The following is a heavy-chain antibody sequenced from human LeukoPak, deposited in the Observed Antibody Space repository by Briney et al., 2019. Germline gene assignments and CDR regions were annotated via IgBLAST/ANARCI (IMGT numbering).Heavy chain of an antibody. CDR3: ASDPYGSGRY. CDR2: INGDGSST. J-gene: IGHJ4*02. Sequence: SGGSLRLSCAASGFTFSNYWMHWVRRAPGKGLVWVSRINGDGSSTSYADSVKGRFTISRDNAKNTLYLQMDSLRAEDTAVYYCASDPYGSGRYWGQGTRVTVSS. D-gene: IGHD3-10*01. CDR1: GFTFSNYW. V-gene: IGHV3-74*01.